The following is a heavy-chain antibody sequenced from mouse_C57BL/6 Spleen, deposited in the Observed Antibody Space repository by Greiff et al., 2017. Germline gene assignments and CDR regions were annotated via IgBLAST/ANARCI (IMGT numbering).Heavy chain of an antibody. CDR2: IHPSDSDT. V-gene: IGHV1-74*01. CDR1: VYTFTSYW. Sequence: QVQLKQPGAELVKPGASVKVSCKASVYTFTSYWMHWVKQRPGQGLEWIGRIHPSDSDTNYNQKFKGKATLTVDKSSSTAYMQLSSLTSEDSAVYYCAIYDYDEGFAYWGQGTLVTVSA. D-gene: IGHD2-4*01. CDR3: AIYDYDEGFAY. J-gene: IGHJ3*01.